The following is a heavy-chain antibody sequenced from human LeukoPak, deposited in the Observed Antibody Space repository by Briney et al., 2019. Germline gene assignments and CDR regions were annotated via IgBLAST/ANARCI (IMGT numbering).Heavy chain of an antibody. CDR1: GFTFSSYT. CDR3: ARSRTSSPYDKNLNF. V-gene: IGHV3-21*01. Sequence: GGSLRLSCAASGFTFSSYTMSWVREAPGKGLEWVASISSSINYIYHADSIKGRFTISRDDAQNSVYLQMDSLKDEDTAVYYCARSRTSSPYDKNLNFWGQGTLVIVSS. D-gene: IGHD1-14*01. CDR2: ISSSINYI. J-gene: IGHJ4*02.